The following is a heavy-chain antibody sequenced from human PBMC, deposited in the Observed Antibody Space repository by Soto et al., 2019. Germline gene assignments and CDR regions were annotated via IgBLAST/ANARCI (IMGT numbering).Heavy chain of an antibody. CDR1: GDTFNTYS. CDR2: IIPTVGTP. D-gene: IGHD3-16*01. J-gene: IGHJ6*03. CDR3: ATDGGSTFPSAYTYFMDV. Sequence: QAQLVQSGAEVKKPGSSVSVSCKASGDTFNTYSISWLRQAPGQGLEWMGSIIPTVGTPNYAQKFQGRVTISAGRSTSTAYMVLTSLTADDTAVYYCATDGGSTFPSAYTYFMDVWGKGTTVTVSS. V-gene: IGHV1-69*08.